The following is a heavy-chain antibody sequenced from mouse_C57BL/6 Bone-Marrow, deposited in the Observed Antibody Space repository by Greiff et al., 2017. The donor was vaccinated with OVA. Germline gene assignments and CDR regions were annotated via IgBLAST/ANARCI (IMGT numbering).Heavy chain of an antibody. D-gene: IGHD2-4*01. V-gene: IGHV1-82*01. CDR3: ARELRGWFAY. CDR2: IYPGDGDT. J-gene: IGHJ3*01. Sequence: VQLQQSGPELVKPGASVKISCKASGYAFSSSWMNWVKQRPGKGLEWIGRIYPGDGDTNYNGKFKGKATLTADKSSSTAYMQLSSLTSEDSAVYFCARELRGWFAYWGQGTLVTVSA. CDR1: GYAFSSSW.